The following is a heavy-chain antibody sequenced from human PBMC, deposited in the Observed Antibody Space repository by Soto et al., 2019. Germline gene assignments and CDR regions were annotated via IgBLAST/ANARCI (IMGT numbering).Heavy chain of an antibody. D-gene: IGHD1-20*01. CDR3: ARGAQGITPRTTPNYYYYYYMDV. CDR2: INSDGSST. J-gene: IGHJ6*03. CDR1: GFTFSRYV. V-gene: IGHV3-74*01. Sequence: GGSLRLSCVASGFTFSRYVMSWVRQAPGKGLEWVSTINSDGSSTCYADSVKGRFTISRDNAKNTLYLQMNSLRAEDTAVYYCARGAQGITPRTTPNYYYYYYMDVWGKGTTVTVSS.